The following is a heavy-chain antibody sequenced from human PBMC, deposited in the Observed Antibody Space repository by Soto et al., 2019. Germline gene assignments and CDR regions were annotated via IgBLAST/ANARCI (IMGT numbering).Heavy chain of an antibody. CDR3: VVDSQPYYFDY. CDR2: VSAYNGNT. Sequence: QVQLVQSGAEVKKPGASVKVSCKASGYTFTSYGISWVRQAPGQGLEWMGWVSAYNGNTNYAQKLQVRVPMTPDTSTSTAYMELRSMRSDDTAVYYCVVDSQPYYFDYWGQGTLVTVSS. J-gene: IGHJ4*02. V-gene: IGHV1-18*01. CDR1: GYTFTSYG.